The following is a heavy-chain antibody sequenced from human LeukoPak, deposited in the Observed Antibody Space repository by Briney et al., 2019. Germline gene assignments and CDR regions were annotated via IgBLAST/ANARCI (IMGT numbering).Heavy chain of an antibody. CDR3: ARHSGSGWQALGY. Sequence: ASVKVSCKASGYTFSNYGISWVRQAPGLGLEWMGWTSYNGNTNYAQKSQDRVTMTTDTSTTTADMELRSLESDDTAVYYWARHSGSGWQALGYWGQGTLVSVSS. D-gene: IGHD6-19*01. CDR2: TSYNGNT. J-gene: IGHJ4*02. V-gene: IGHV1-18*04. CDR1: GYTFSNYG.